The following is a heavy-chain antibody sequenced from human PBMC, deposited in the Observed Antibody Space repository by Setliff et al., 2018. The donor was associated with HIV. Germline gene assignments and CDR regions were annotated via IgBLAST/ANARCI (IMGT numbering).Heavy chain of an antibody. CDR1: GGSISSYY. J-gene: IGHJ4*02. D-gene: IGHD1-26*01. CDR2: IYYSGNT. V-gene: IGHV4-59*12. Sequence: SETLSLTCTVSGGSISSYYWSWIRQPPGKGLEWIGYIYYSGNTNYNPSLKSRVTISVDTSKNQFSLKLRSVTAADTAVYYCAGDAGYKGAADYWGQGTLVTVSS. CDR3: AGDAGYKGAADY.